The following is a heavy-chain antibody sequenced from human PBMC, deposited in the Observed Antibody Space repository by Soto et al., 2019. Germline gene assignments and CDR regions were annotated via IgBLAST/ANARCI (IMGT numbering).Heavy chain of an antibody. V-gene: IGHV3-30-3*01. CDR3: ARESIVVLSCFDY. Sequence: LSLTCAVSGDSLSNDNWWTWVRQAPGKGLEWVAVISYDGSNKYYVDSVKGRFTISRDKSKNTLYLQMNSLRAEDTAVYYCARESIVVLSCFDYWGQGTLVTVSS. J-gene: IGHJ4*02. CDR2: ISYDGSNK. CDR1: GDSLSNDN. D-gene: IGHD1-26*01.